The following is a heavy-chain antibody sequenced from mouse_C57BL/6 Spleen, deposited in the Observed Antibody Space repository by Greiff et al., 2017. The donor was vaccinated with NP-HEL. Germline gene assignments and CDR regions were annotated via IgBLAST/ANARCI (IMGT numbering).Heavy chain of an antibody. D-gene: IGHD1-3*01. CDR2: ISYDGSN. J-gene: IGHJ4*01. CDR1: GYSITSGYY. V-gene: IGHV3-6*01. Sequence: ESGPGLVKPSQSLSLTCSVTGYSITSGYYWNWIRQFPGNKLEWMGYISYDGSNNYNPSLKNRISITRDTSKNQCFLKLNSVTTEDTATYYCARDQESLDYWGQGTSVTVSS. CDR3: ARDQESLDY.